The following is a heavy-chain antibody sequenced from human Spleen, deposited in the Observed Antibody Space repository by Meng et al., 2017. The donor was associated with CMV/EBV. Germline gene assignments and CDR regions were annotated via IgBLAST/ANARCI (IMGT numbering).Heavy chain of an antibody. D-gene: IGHD4-17*01. J-gene: IGHJ6*02. CDR1: GYTFTDYY. Sequence: ASVKVSCQASGYTFTDYYIHWVRQAPGQGLEWVGWINPMTGDTNFAQKFPGRVTMTRDTSINTVYMELNRLISDDTAIYYCAREQNYGDFYYYYYGLDVWGQGTTVTVSS. CDR3: AREQNYGDFYYYYYGLDV. V-gene: IGHV1-2*02. CDR2: INPMTGDT.